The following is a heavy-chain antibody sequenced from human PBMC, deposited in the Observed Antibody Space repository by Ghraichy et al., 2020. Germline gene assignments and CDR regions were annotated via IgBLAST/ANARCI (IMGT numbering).Heavy chain of an antibody. Sequence: SETLSLTCTVSGGSISSYYWSWIRQPPGKGLEWIGYIYYSGSTNYNPSLMSRVTISVDTSKNQFSLKLSSVTAADTAVYYCARASGGSGSRDDAFDIWGQGTMVTVSS. CDR3: ARASGGSGSRDDAFDI. D-gene: IGHD3-10*01. CDR1: GGSISSYY. J-gene: IGHJ3*02. CDR2: IYYSGST. V-gene: IGHV4-59*01.